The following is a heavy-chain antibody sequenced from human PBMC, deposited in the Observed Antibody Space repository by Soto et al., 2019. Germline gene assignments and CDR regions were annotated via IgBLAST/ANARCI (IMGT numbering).Heavy chain of an antibody. CDR2: ISSSSSYT. CDR3: ARADSGYYDSSGDYFDY. Sequence: QVQLVESGGGLVKPGGSLRLSCAASGFTFSDYYMSWIRQAPGKGLEWVSYISSSSSYTNYADSVKGRFTISRDNAKNSRCLQMNSLRAEDTAVYYCARADSGYYDSSGDYFDYWGQGTLVTVSS. D-gene: IGHD3-22*01. CDR1: GFTFSDYY. V-gene: IGHV3-11*05. J-gene: IGHJ4*02.